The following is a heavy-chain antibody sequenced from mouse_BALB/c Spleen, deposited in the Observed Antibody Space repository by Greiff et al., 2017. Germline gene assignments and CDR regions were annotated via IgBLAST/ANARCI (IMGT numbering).Heavy chain of an antibody. CDR3: ARWIYYGMYWYFDV. CDR1: GDSITSGY. Sequence: EVKLVESGPSLVKPSQTLSLTCSVTGDSITSGYWNWIRKFPGNKLEYMGYISYSGSTYYNPSLKSRISITRDTSKNQYYLQLNSVTTEDTATYYCARWIYYGMYWYFDVWGAGTTVTVSS. D-gene: IGHD2-1*01. CDR2: ISYSGST. V-gene: IGHV3-8*02. J-gene: IGHJ1*01.